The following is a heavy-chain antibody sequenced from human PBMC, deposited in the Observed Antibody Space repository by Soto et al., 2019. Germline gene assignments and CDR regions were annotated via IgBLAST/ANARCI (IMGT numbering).Heavy chain of an antibody. CDR2: IYYSGST. D-gene: IGHD3-9*01. CDR1: GGSISSYY. CDR3: ARRKTGYLEFEY. V-gene: IGHV4-59*08. Sequence: SETLSLTCTVSGGSISSYYWSWIRQPPGKGLEWIGYIYYSGSTNYNPSLKSRVTISVDTSKNQFSLKLSSVTAADTAVYYCARRKTGYLEFEYWGQGTLVTVSS. J-gene: IGHJ4*02.